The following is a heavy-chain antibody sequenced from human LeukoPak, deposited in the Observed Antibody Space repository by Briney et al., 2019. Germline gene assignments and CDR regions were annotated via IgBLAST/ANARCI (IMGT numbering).Heavy chain of an antibody. CDR2: INSDGSST. J-gene: IGHJ6*02. Sequence: GGSLRLSCAASGFTFSSYWMHWVRQAPGKGLVWVSRINSDGSSTSYADSVKGRFTISRDNAKNTLYLRMNSLRAEDTAVYYCARVRVVVVTATTYGMDVWGQGTTVTVSS. CDR1: GFTFSSYW. V-gene: IGHV3-74*01. D-gene: IGHD2-21*02. CDR3: ARVRVVVVTATTYGMDV.